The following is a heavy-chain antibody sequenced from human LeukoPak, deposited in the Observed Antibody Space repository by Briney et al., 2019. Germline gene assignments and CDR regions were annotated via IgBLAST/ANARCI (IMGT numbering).Heavy chain of an antibody. CDR1: GFTLSTYW. CDR3: ARGGNYVH. D-gene: IGHD3-16*01. Sequence: GGSLRLSCAASGFTLSTYWMSWVRQAPGKGLEWVANIKEDGSQKFYVDSVKGRFTISRDNAKNSLYLQMSSLRVEDTAVYYCARGGNYVHWGQGTLVTVSS. J-gene: IGHJ1*01. CDR2: IKEDGSQK. V-gene: IGHV3-7*01.